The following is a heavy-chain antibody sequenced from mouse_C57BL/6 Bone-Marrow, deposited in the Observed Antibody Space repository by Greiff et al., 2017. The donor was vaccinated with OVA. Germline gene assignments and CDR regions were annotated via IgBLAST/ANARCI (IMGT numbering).Heavy chain of an antibody. Sequence: QVQLQQPGAELARPGASVKLSCKASGYTFTSYGISWVKQRTGQGLEWIGEIYPRSGNTYYNEKFKGKATLTADKSSSTAYMELRSLTSEDSAVYFCARLLRRYGTYWGQGTLVTVSA. V-gene: IGHV1-81*01. CDR3: ARLLRRYGTY. CDR1: GYTFTSYG. J-gene: IGHJ3*01. CDR2: IYPRSGNT. D-gene: IGHD1-2*01.